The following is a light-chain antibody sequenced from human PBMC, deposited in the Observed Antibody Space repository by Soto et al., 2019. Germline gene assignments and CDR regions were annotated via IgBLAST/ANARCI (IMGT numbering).Light chain of an antibody. Sequence: QSALTQPASVSGSPGQSITISCTGTSGDIGGYNYVSWYQQHPGKAPKLLISEVTNRPSGVSNRFSGSKSGNTASLTISGLLAEDEADYYCSSYTRNNTPVVFGGGTQLTVL. CDR3: SSYTRNNTPVV. CDR2: EVT. CDR1: SGDIGGYNY. V-gene: IGLV2-14*01. J-gene: IGLJ2*01.